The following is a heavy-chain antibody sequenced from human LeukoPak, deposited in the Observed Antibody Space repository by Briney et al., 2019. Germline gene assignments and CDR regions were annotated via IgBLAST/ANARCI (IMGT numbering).Heavy chain of an antibody. CDR3: ARVAGGDAFDI. Sequence: SETLSLTCTVSGGSISSYYWSWIRQPPGKGLEWIGYIYYSGSTNYNPSLKSRVTISVDTSKNQFSLKLSPVTAADTAVYYCARVAGGDAFDIWGQGTMVTVSS. CDR2: IYYSGST. J-gene: IGHJ3*02. V-gene: IGHV4-59*01. D-gene: IGHD3-16*01. CDR1: GGSISSYY.